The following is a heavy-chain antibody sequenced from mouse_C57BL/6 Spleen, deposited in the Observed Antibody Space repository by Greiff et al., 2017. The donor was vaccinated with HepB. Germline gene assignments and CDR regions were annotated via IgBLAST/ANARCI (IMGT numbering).Heavy chain of an antibody. Sequence: DVHLVESGGGLVKPGGSLKLSCAASGFTFSDYGMHWVRQAPEKGLEWVAYISSGSSTIYYADTVKGRFTISRDNAKNTLFLQMTSLRSEDTAMYYCAREFYYGSSSYWYFDVWGTGTTVTVSS. CDR2: ISSGSSTI. CDR1: GFTFSDYG. D-gene: IGHD1-1*01. V-gene: IGHV5-17*01. CDR3: AREFYYGSSSYWYFDV. J-gene: IGHJ1*03.